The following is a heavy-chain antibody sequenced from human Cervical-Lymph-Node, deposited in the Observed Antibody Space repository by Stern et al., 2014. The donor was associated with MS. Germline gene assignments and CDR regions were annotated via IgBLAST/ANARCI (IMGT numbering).Heavy chain of an antibody. CDR3: ARGNGYNPLDY. CDR1: GFTFSTYN. V-gene: IGHV3-21*01. D-gene: IGHD5-24*01. J-gene: IGHJ4*02. CDR2: MSSSGSYI. Sequence: EVQMVESGGGLVKPGGSLRLSCATSGFTFSTYNMNWVRQAPGRGLEWLSSMSSSGSYIYYADAVQSRITISRDNVKNSAYLQLNSLRVDDTAVYYCARGNGYNPLDYWGQGTLVTVSS.